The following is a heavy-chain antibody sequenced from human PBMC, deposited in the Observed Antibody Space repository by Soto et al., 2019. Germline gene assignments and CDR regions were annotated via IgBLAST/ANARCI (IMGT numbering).Heavy chain of an antibody. V-gene: IGHV4-34*01. D-gene: IGHD3-10*01. J-gene: IGHJ5*02. CDR1: GGSFSGYY. CDR2: INHSGST. CDR3: ARSTTPMVRGVTLGL. Sequence: PSETLSLTCAVYGGSFSGYYWSWIRQPPGKGLEWIGEINHSGSTNYNPSLKSRVTISVDTSKNQFSLKLSSVTAADTAVYYCARSTTPMVRGVTLGLWGQGTLVTVSS.